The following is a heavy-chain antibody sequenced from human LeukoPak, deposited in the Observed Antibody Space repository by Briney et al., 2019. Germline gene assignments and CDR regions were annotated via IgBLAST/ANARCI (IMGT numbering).Heavy chain of an antibody. D-gene: IGHD4/OR15-4a*01. CDR1: GFTFSRYG. CDR2: ISGSGGST. J-gene: IGHJ4*02. Sequence: GGTLRLSCAASGFTFSRYGMSWVRQAPGKGLEWVSAISGSGGSTYYADSVKGRFTISRDNSKNTLYLQMNSLRAEDTAVYYCARRAGAYSHPYDYWGQGTLVTVSS. CDR3: ARRAGAYSHPYDY. V-gene: IGHV3-23*01.